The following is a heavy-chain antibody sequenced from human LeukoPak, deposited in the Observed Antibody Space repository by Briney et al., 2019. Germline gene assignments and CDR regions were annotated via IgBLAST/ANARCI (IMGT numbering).Heavy chain of an antibody. V-gene: IGHV4-39*01. CDR3: AKYSSGWYLGGRGDFDI. J-gene: IGHJ3*02. CDR1: GGSISSSSYY. D-gene: IGHD6-19*01. CDR2: IYCSGST. Sequence: KPSETLSLTCTVSGGSISSSSYYWGWIRQPPGKGLEWNERIYCSGSTYYNPSLKSRATISVDTSTNQSSLKLSSVTAADTSVYYCAKYSSGWYLGGRGDFDIWGQGTMVTVSS.